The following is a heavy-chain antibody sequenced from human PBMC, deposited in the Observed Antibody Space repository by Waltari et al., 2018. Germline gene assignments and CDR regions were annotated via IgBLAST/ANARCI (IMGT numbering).Heavy chain of an antibody. CDR3: ARNQYWAFDY. J-gene: IGHJ4*02. CDR1: GSTFSSHA. V-gene: IGHV3-23*01. Sequence: ELQLLESGGGLVQPGGSLRLSCATVGSTFSSHAMSGVRQAPGKGLECVSTMTNGDGDTYYADSVKGRFTMSRDNSMNTLYLRMNSLRVEDTAIYYCARNQYWAFDYWGQGTLVTVSS. CDR2: MTNGDGDT. D-gene: IGHD2-15*01.